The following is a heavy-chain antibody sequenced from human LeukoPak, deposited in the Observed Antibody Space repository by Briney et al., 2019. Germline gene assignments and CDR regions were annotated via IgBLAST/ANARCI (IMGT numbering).Heavy chain of an antibody. Sequence: SETLSLTCTVSGYSISSGYYWGWIRQPPGKGLEWIGSIYHSGSTYYNPSLKSRVTISVDTSKNQFSLKLSSVTAADTAVYYCARDLNLGQQLRWFDPWGQGTLVTVSS. D-gene: IGHD6-13*01. CDR1: GYSISSGYY. J-gene: IGHJ5*02. CDR2: IYHSGST. CDR3: ARDLNLGQQLRWFDP. V-gene: IGHV4-38-2*02.